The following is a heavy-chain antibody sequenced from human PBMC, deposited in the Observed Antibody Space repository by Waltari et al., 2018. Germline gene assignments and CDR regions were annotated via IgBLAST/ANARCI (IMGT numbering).Heavy chain of an antibody. Sequence: QLQLQESGPGLVNPSETLSLTCTVSGGSISSSSYYWGWIRQHPGKGLEWIGSIYYRESTYYKQTIKSRVTKSVETSKNQCSLKMSFETAADTTVYYCARDDTNWAFDYWGQGTLVTVSS. V-gene: IGHV4-39*02. CDR1: GGSISSSSYY. D-gene: IGHD7-27*01. J-gene: IGHJ4*02. CDR3: ARDDTNWAFDY. CDR2: IYYREST.